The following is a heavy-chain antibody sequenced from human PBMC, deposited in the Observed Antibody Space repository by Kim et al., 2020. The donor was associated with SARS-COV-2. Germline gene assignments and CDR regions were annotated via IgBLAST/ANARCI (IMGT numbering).Heavy chain of an antibody. D-gene: IGHD3-9*01. J-gene: IGHJ6*02. CDR2: IYSGGST. V-gene: IGHV3-53*01. CDR3: ATDKPSSDYDILTGYPSRYYYYGMDV. CDR1: GFTVSSNY. Sequence: GGSLRLSCAASGFTVSSNYMSWVRQAPGKGLEWVSVIYSGGSTYYADSVKGRFTISRDNSKNTLYLQMNSLRAEDTAVYYCATDKPSSDYDILTGYPSRYYYYGMDVWGQGTTVTVSS.